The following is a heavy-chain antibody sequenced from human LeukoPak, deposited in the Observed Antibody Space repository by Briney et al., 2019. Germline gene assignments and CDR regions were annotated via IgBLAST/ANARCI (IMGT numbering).Heavy chain of an antibody. J-gene: IGHJ3*02. CDR2: ISSSSSYI. D-gene: IGHD2-2*01. CDR3: ARAALRYCSSTSCPPYDAFDI. V-gene: IGHV3-21*01. Sequence: GGSLRLSCAASGSTFSSYSMNWVRQAPGKGLEWVSSISSSSSYIYYADSVKGRFTIPRDNAKNSLYLQMNSLRAEDTAVYYCARAALRYCSSTSCPPYDAFDIWGQGTMVTVSS. CDR1: GSTFSSYS.